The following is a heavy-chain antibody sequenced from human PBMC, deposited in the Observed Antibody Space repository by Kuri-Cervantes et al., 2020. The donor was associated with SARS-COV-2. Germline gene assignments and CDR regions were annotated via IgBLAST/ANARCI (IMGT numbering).Heavy chain of an antibody. CDR2: IYYSGST. D-gene: IGHD3-9*01. Sequence: SETLSLTCTVSGGSISSGDYYWSWIRQPPGKGLEWIGYIYYSGSTYYNPSLNSRVSISVDTSKNQFSLKLSSVTAADTAVYYCAREYYDILTGHQLFDYWGQGTLVTVSS. CDR1: GGSISSGDYY. J-gene: IGHJ4*02. V-gene: IGHV4-30-4*01. CDR3: AREYYDILTGHQLFDY.